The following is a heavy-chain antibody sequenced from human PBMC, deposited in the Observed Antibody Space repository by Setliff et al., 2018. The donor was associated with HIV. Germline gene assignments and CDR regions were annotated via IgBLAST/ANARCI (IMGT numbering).Heavy chain of an antibody. CDR2: ISGSGNRT. D-gene: IGHD4-17*01. J-gene: IGHJ4*02. CDR3: ARVIDHGARWFFDY. CDR1: GFTFSSYS. Sequence: GGSLRLSCAASGFTFSSYSMNWVRQAPGKGLEWVAVISGSGNRTYYADSVKGRLNISRDNAENILYLQMNSLRAEDTAVYYCARVIDHGARWFFDYWGQGTPVTVSS. V-gene: IGHV3-23*01.